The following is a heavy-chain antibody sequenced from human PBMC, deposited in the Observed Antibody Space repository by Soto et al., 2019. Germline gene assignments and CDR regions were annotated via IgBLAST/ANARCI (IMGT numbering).Heavy chain of an antibody. V-gene: IGHV1-46*03. J-gene: IGHJ3*02. CDR3: ARTYYYDSSGYYYDGRGAFDI. D-gene: IGHD3-22*01. Sequence: ASVKVSCKASGYTFTSYYMHWVRQAPGQGLEWMGIINPSGGSTSYAQKFQGRVTMTRDTSTSTVYMELSSLRSEDTAVYYCARTYYYDSSGYYYDGRGAFDIWGQGTMVTVSS. CDR1: GYTFTSYY. CDR2: INPSGGST.